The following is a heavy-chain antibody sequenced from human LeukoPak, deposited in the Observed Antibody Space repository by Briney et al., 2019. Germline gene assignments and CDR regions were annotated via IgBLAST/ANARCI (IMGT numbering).Heavy chain of an antibody. Sequence: SETLSLTYAVYGGSFSGYYWSWIRQPPGKGLEWIGEINHSGSTNYNPSLKSRVTISVDTSKNQFSLKLSSVTAADTAVYYCARVITTVRGVIITDGMDVWGQGTTVTVSS. CDR1: GGSFSGYY. CDR2: INHSGST. V-gene: IGHV4-34*01. CDR3: ARVITTVRGVIITDGMDV. J-gene: IGHJ6*02. D-gene: IGHD3-10*01.